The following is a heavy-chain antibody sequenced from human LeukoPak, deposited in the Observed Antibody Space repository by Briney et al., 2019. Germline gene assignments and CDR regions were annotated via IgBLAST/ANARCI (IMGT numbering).Heavy chain of an antibody. Sequence: ASVKVSCKASGYTFTSYGISWVRQAPGQGLEWMGWISAHNGNTNYAQKLQGRVTMTTDTSTSTAYMELRSLRSDDTAVYYCARLAGWDDYVWGSYRYRDFEYYFDYWGQGTLVTVSS. CDR3: ARLAGWDDYVWGSYRYRDFEYYFDY. J-gene: IGHJ4*02. CDR1: GYTFTSYG. CDR2: ISAHNGNT. V-gene: IGHV1-18*01. D-gene: IGHD3-16*02.